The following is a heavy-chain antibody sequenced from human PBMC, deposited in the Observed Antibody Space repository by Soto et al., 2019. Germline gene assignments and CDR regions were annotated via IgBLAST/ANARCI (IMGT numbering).Heavy chain of an antibody. CDR1: GFIFSRYW. CDR3: ARVDYGAYYFDY. J-gene: IGHJ4*02. Sequence: PGGSLRLSCAASGFIFSRYWMHWVRQAPGKGLVWVSRINSDGSTTSYADSVKGRFTISRDNAKNTLYLQMNSLRAEDTAVYYCARVDYGAYYFDYWGQGTLVTVSS. D-gene: IGHD4-17*01. V-gene: IGHV3-74*01. CDR2: INSDGSTT.